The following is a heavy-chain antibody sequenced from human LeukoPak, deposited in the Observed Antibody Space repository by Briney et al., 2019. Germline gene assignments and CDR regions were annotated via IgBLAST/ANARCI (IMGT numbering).Heavy chain of an antibody. CDR1: GFTFSDYT. Sequence: GGSLRLSCAASGFTFSDYTMQWVRQAPGKGLEWGALLPPDGSYQYYADSLKGRFTISRDNFKNALYLQMNSLRLEDTAVYYCARGLHDRSWYGAHWGQGTLLSVSS. J-gene: IGHJ4*02. CDR3: ARGLHDRSWYGAH. D-gene: IGHD6-13*01. CDR2: LPPDGSYQ. V-gene: IGHV3-30*04.